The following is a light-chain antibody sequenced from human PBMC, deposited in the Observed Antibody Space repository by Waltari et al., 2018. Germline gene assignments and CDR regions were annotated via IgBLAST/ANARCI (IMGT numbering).Light chain of an antibody. CDR2: DVT. V-gene: IGLV2-14*03. Sequence: QSALTQPASVSGSPGQSITISCTGTSSDVGGYNFVSWYQQHPGKVPKLIIYDVTNRPSGVSNLFSGSKSGNTASLTISGLQAEDEADYYCSSYTTSITYVFGTGTKVTVL. CDR3: SSYTTSITYV. CDR1: SSDVGGYNF. J-gene: IGLJ1*01.